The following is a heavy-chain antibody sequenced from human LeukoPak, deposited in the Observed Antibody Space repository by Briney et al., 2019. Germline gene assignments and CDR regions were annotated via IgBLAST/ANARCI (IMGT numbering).Heavy chain of an antibody. CDR1: GFTFSKYD. Sequence: GGSLRLSCAASGFTFSKYDMHWVRQAPGKGLEWVAVISYDPSNKYYADLVKSRFTISRDNYRNTLYLQLNSLRDEDTAVYYCARGEPQGHSGYEYFDYWGQGTLVTVSS. J-gene: IGHJ4*02. CDR2: ISYDPSNK. V-gene: IGHV3-30*01. CDR3: ARGEPQGHSGYEYFDY. D-gene: IGHD5-12*01.